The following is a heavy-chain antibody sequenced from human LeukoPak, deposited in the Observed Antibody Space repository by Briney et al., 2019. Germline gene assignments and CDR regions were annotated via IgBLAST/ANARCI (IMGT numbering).Heavy chain of an antibody. V-gene: IGHV3-21*01. Sequence: GGSLRLSCVASGFTFSSYSMNWVRQAPGKGLEWVSSISSSSSYIYYADSVKGRFTISRDNAKNSLYLQMNSLRAEDTAVYYCARGGSYSSGWMGIYFDYWGQGTLVTVSS. CDR1: GFTFSSYS. D-gene: IGHD6-19*01. CDR2: ISSSSSYI. CDR3: ARGGSYSSGWMGIYFDY. J-gene: IGHJ4*02.